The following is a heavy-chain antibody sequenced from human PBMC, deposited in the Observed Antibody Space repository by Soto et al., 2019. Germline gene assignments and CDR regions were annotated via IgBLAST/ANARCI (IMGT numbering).Heavy chain of an antibody. V-gene: IGHV1-2*02. CDR3: ARDTKIPANAIHDGR. D-gene: IGHD2-2*01. CDR1: GYTFTDYF. J-gene: IGHJ4*02. CDR2: INPNSGGT. Sequence: VEMVQSGAEVKKPGASVRVSCKASGYTFTDYFIHWVRQAPGQGLEWMGWINPNSGGTNYAQKFQGRVTMTRYTSITTVYVDLSRLRSDDTATYYWARDTKIPANAIHDGRWGQGTLVTVSS.